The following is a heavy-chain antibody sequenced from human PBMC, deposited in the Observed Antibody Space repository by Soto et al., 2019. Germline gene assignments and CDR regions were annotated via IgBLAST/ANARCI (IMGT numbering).Heavy chain of an antibody. CDR3: ARGGYCSSTSCYRDYYGMDV. D-gene: IGHD2-2*01. CDR1: GFGFSDHY. CDR2: IRNKANSYTT. Sequence: EVQLVESGGGLVQPGGSLRLSCAASGFGFSDHYMDWVRQAPGKGLEWVGRIRNKANSYTTEYAASVRGRFTISRGDSKDSLYLQMNTLKSEDTAVYYCARGGYCSSTSCYRDYYGMDVWGQGTTVTVSS. J-gene: IGHJ6*02. V-gene: IGHV3-72*01.